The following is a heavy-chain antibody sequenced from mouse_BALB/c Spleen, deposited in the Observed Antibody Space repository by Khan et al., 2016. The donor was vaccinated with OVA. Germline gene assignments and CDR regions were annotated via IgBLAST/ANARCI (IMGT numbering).Heavy chain of an antibody. CDR1: GFTFSTYG. D-gene: IGHD1-1*02. CDR3: TRLSYYYNSEGFAY. J-gene: IGHJ3*01. Sequence: EVQLVESGGDLVKPGGSLKLSCAASGFTFSTYGMSWVRQTPDMRLEWVATISSGGHYTYYPDSVKGRFPISRDNAKNTLYLQMSILKSEDTAIYYGTRLSYYYNSEGFAYWGQGTLVTVSA. V-gene: IGHV5-6*01. CDR2: ISSGGHYT.